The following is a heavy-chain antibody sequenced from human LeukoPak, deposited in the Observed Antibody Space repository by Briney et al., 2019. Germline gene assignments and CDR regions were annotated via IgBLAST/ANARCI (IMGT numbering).Heavy chain of an antibody. CDR2: ISGSGGST. Sequence: PGGSLRLSCVASGFTFSGYAMTWVRQTPGKGLEWVSSISGSGGSTYYADSVRGRFTISRDNSKNTLYVQMNSLRAEDTAVYYCAKGSRATAPYYYYYMDVWGKRTTVTVSS. J-gene: IGHJ6*03. CDR3: AKGSRATAPYYYYYMDV. V-gene: IGHV3-23*01. D-gene: IGHD5-12*01. CDR1: GFTFSGYA.